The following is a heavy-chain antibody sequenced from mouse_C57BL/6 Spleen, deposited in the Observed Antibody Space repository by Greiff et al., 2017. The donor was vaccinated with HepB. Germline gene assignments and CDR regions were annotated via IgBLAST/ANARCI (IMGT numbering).Heavy chain of an antibody. Sequence: QVQLQQSGAELVKPGASVKISCKASGYAFSSYWMNWVKQRPGKGLEWIGQIYPGDGDTNYNGKFKGKATLTADKSSSTAYMQLSSLTSEDSAVYFCAREGTAQATWGYYAMDYWGQGTSVTVSS. CDR1: GYAFSSYW. J-gene: IGHJ4*01. CDR3: AREGTAQATWGYYAMDY. CDR2: IYPGDGDT. V-gene: IGHV1-80*01. D-gene: IGHD3-2*02.